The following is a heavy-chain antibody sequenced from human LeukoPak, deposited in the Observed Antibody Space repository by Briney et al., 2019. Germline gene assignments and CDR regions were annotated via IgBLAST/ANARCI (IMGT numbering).Heavy chain of an antibody. CDR1: GGSISSGGYY. D-gene: IGHD4-17*01. CDR2: IYYSGST. Sequence: PSETLSLTCTVSGGSISSGGYYWSWIRQHPGKGLERIGYIYYSGSTYYNPSLKSRVTISVDTSKNQFSLKLSSVTAADTAVYYCARMGYGDYEETHCGMDVWGQGTTVTVSS. CDR3: ARMGYGDYEETHCGMDV. J-gene: IGHJ6*02. V-gene: IGHV4-31*03.